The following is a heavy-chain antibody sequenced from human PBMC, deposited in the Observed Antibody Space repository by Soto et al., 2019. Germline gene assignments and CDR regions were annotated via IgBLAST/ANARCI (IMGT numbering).Heavy chain of an antibody. V-gene: IGHV3-7*01. CDR3: ASKLRFLEWSD. Sequence: HPGGSLRLSCAASGFTFSSYWMSWVRQAPGKGLEWVANIKQDGSEKYYVDSVKGRFTISRDNAKNSLYLQMNSLRAEDTAVYYCASKLRFLEWSDWGQGTLVTVSS. CDR2: IKQDGSEK. D-gene: IGHD3-3*01. CDR1: GFTFSSYW. J-gene: IGHJ4*02.